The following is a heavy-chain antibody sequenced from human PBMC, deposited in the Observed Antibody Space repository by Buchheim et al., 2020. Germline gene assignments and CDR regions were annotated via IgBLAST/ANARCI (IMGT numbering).Heavy chain of an antibody. J-gene: IGHJ6*02. Sequence: QVQLVQSGAEVKKPGASVKVSCKASGYTFTGYYMHWVRQAPGQGLEWMGWINPNSGGTNYAQKFQGWVTMTRDTSISTAYMELSRLRSDDTAVYYCAREGTMVRGVIIKETYYDGMDVWGQGTT. CDR3: AREGTMVRGVIIKETYYDGMDV. CDR1: GYTFTGYY. D-gene: IGHD3-10*01. CDR2: INPNSGGT. V-gene: IGHV1-2*04.